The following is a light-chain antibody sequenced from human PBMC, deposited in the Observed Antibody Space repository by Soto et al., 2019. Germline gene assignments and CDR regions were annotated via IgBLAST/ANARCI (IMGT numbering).Light chain of an antibody. CDR2: DVS. V-gene: IGLV2-14*03. J-gene: IGLJ1*01. CDR1: SSDVGGYNY. Sequence: QSVLTQPASVSGAPGQSIAISCTGTSSDVGGYNYVSWYQHHPGKAPKLMVYDVSNRPSGVSNRFSGSKSGNTASLTISGLQAEDEADYYRSSYTSSSTYVFGTGTKVTV. CDR3: SSYTSSSTYV.